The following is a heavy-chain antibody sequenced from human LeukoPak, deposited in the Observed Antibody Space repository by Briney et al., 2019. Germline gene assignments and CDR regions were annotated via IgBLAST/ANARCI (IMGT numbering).Heavy chain of an antibody. CDR3: ARRVVDTATLFDY. CDR2: INHSGST. Sequence: SETLSLTCTVSGGSISSYYWSWIRQPPGKGLEWIGEINHSGSTNYNPSLKSRVTISVDTSKNQFSLKLSSVTAADTAVYYCARRVVDTATLFDYWGQGTLVTVSS. V-gene: IGHV4-34*01. J-gene: IGHJ4*02. D-gene: IGHD5-18*01. CDR1: GGSISSYY.